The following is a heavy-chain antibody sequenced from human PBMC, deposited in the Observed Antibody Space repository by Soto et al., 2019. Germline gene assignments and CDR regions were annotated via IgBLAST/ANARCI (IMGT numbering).Heavy chain of an antibody. CDR3: ARASRSGGSSPIPQSWFDP. J-gene: IGHJ5*02. D-gene: IGHD2-15*01. Sequence: ASVKVSCKASGYTFTSSGISWVRQAPGQGLEWMGWISTYNGDTDYAHNLQGRVTMTTDTSTSTAYMELRSLRSDDTAIYYCARASRSGGSSPIPQSWFDPWGQGTLVTVSS. CDR2: ISTYNGDT. V-gene: IGHV1-18*01. CDR1: GYTFTSSG.